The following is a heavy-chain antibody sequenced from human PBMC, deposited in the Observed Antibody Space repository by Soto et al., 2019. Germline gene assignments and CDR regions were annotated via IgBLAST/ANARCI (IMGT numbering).Heavy chain of an antibody. CDR1: GGTFSSYA. J-gene: IGHJ6*02. V-gene: IGHV1-69*13. Sequence: SVKVSCKASGGTFSSYAISWVRQAPGQGLEWMGGIIPIFGTANYAQKFQGRVTITADESTSTAYMELSSLRSEDTAVYYCAREHEAGTTIYYYYYYGMDVWGQGTTVTVSS. CDR3: AREHEAGTTIYYYYYYGMDV. CDR2: IIPIFGTA. D-gene: IGHD3-9*01.